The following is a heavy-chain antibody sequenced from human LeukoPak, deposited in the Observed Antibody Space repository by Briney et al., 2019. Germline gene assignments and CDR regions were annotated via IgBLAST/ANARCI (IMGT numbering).Heavy chain of an antibody. V-gene: IGHV4-34*01. CDR3: ARTFRESYYDFWSGYSTLDY. CDR1: GGSFSGYY. D-gene: IGHD3-3*01. CDR2: INHSGST. Sequence: SETLSLTCAVYGGSFSGYYWSWIRQPPGTGLEWIGEINHSGSTNYNPSLRSRVTRSVDTSKNQFSLKLSSVTAADTAVYYCARTFRESYYDFWSGYSTLDYWGQGTLVTVSS. J-gene: IGHJ4*02.